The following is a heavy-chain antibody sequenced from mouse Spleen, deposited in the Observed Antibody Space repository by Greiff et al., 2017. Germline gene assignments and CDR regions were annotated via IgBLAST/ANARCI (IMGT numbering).Heavy chain of an antibody. CDR2: IYPRSGNT. Sequence: LEESGAELARPGASVKLSCKASGYTFTSYGLSWVKQRTGQGLEWIGEIYPRSGNTYYNEKFKGKATLTADKSSSTAYMELRSLTSEDSAVYFCARSQITTVVAELGQGFAYWGQGTLVTVSA. J-gene: IGHJ3*01. CDR3: ARSQITTVVAELGQGFAY. CDR1: GYTFTSYG. V-gene: IGHV1-81*01. D-gene: IGHD1-1*01.